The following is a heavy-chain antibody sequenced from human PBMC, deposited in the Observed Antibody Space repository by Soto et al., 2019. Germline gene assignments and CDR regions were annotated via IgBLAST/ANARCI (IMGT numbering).Heavy chain of an antibody. Sequence: GGSLRLSCAASGFTFSSYAMSWVRQAPGKGLEWVSAISGSGGSTYYADSVKGRFTISRDNSKNTLYLQMNSLRAEDTAVYYCAKGTYYDILTGYYPSAYYMDVWGKGTTVTVSS. CDR3: AKGTYYDILTGYYPSAYYMDV. D-gene: IGHD3-9*01. V-gene: IGHV3-23*01. CDR1: GFTFSSYA. J-gene: IGHJ6*03. CDR2: ISGSGGST.